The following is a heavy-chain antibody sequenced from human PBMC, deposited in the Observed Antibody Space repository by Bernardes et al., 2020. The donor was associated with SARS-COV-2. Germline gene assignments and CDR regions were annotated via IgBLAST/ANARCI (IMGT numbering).Heavy chain of an antibody. J-gene: IGHJ4*02. CDR2: INEDGTDK. V-gene: IGHV3-7*03. CDR1: GFTFSSSW. CDR3: AKDVGYSSGGIDY. Sequence: GGSLRLSCAGSGFTFSSSWMAWVRQAPGKGLEWVANINEDGTDKSYVDSVKGRFTISRDNPENSLYLQMGSLRDEDTALYYCAKDVGYSSGGIDYWGQGTLVTVSS. D-gene: IGHD6-19*01.